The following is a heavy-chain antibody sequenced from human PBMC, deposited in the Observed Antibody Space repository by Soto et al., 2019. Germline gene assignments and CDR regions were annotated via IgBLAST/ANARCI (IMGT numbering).Heavy chain of an antibody. J-gene: IGHJ4*02. Sequence: QVQLQESGPGLVKPSETLSLTCTVSGGSISSYYWSWIRQPPGKGLEWIGYIYYSGSTNYNPSLKSQVTISVDTSKTQFSLKLGSVTAADTAVYYCASQPYTSGAYSFDYWDQGTLVTVSS. V-gene: IGHV4-59*08. CDR2: IYYSGST. D-gene: IGHD3-10*01. CDR3: ASQPYTSGAYSFDY. CDR1: GGSISSYY.